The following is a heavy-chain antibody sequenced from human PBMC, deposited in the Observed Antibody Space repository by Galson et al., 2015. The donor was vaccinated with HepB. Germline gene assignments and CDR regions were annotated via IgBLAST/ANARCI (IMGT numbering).Heavy chain of an antibody. Sequence: SLRLYCAASGFTFSSYWMSWVRQAPGKGLEWVANIKQDGSEKYYVDSVKGRFTISRDNAKNSLDLQMNSLRAEDTAVYYCARRDYGDYYDYWGQGTLVTVSS. V-gene: IGHV3-7*03. D-gene: IGHD4-17*01. CDR1: GFTFSSYW. CDR3: ARRDYGDYYDY. CDR2: IKQDGSEK. J-gene: IGHJ4*02.